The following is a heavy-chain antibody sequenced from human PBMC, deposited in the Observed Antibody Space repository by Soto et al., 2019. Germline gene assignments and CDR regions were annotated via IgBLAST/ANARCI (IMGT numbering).Heavy chain of an antibody. V-gene: IGHV1-69*04. D-gene: IGHD6-13*01. J-gene: IGHJ4*02. CDR1: GYTFTSYG. Sequence: SVKVSCKASGYTFTSYGISWVRQAPGQGLEWMGRIIPILGIANYAQKFQGRVTITADNSKNTLYLQMSSLRAEDTAVYYCARVHSSSYHYFDYWGQGTLVTVSS. CDR2: IIPILGIA. CDR3: ARVHSSSYHYFDY.